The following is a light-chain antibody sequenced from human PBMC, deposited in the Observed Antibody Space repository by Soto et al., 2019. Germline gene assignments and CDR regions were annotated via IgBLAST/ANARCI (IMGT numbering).Light chain of an antibody. CDR1: SSDVGGYDY. J-gene: IGLJ2*01. CDR3: FSYAGNYTLL. CDR2: DVS. V-gene: IGLV2-11*01. Sequence: QSALTQPRSVSGSPGQSVTISCTGTSSDVGGYDYVSWYQQHPGKAPKLIIYDVSKRPSGVPDRFSGSKSGNTASLTISGLQAEDEAEYYCFSYAGNYTLLFGGGTKLTVL.